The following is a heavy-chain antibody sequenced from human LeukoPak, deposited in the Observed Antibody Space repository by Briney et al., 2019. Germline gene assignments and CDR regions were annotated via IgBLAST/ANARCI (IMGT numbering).Heavy chain of an antibody. CDR2: LSSNGGST. CDR1: GFTFSSYA. CDR3: ARDSGDDAFDI. Sequence: GGSLRLSCAASGFTFSSYAMHWVRQAPGKGPEYVSALSSNGGSTYYANSVKGRFTISRDNSKNTLYLQMGSLRAEDMAVYYCARDSGDDAFDIWGQGTMVTVSS. V-gene: IGHV3-64*01. J-gene: IGHJ3*02. D-gene: IGHD3-10*01.